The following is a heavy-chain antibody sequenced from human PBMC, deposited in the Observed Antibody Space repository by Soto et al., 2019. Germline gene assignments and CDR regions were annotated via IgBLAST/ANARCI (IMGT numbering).Heavy chain of an antibody. Sequence: QVQLMQSGAEVKKPGASVKVSCKVSGYTFTNYGISWVRQTPGQGLEWMGWLSAYNGNTNYAEKLQGRVTMTTDTSTSTAYMELRSLRSDDTAVYYCTRDVGHYYDGSGYKIYFDYWGQGTLVTISS. V-gene: IGHV1-18*01. CDR2: LSAYNGNT. CDR3: TRDVGHYYDGSGYKIYFDY. CDR1: GYTFTNYG. J-gene: IGHJ4*02. D-gene: IGHD3-22*01.